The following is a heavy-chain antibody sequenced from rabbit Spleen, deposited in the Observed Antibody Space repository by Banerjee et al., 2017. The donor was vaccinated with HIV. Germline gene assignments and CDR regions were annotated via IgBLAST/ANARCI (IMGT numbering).Heavy chain of an antibody. CDR3: ARNYVNAFDP. D-gene: IGHD1-1*01. CDR2: IDTNDGDT. CDR1: GFSFSSNW. V-gene: IGHV1S45*01. J-gene: IGHJ2*01. Sequence: LEESGGGLVKPGGTLTLTCTVSGFSFSSNWICWVRQAPGKGLEWIACIDTNDGDTGYANWPKGRFTISKTASTTVTLQMTRLTAADTATYFCARNYVNAFDPWGQGTLVTVS.